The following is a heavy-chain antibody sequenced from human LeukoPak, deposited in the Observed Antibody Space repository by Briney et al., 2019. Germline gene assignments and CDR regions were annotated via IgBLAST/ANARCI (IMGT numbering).Heavy chain of an antibody. CDR3: ARARAVAVHKNAFDI. D-gene: IGHD6-19*01. Sequence: ASVKVSCKASGGTFSSYAISWVRQAPGQGLEWMGGIIPIFGTANYAQKFQGRVTITADESTSTAYMELSSLRSEDTAVYYCARARAVAVHKNAFDIWGQGTMVTVSS. J-gene: IGHJ3*02. CDR1: GGTFSSYA. V-gene: IGHV1-69*13. CDR2: IIPIFGTA.